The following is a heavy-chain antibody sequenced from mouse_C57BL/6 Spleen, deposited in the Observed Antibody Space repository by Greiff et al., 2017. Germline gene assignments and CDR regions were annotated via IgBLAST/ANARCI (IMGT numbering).Heavy chain of an antibody. CDR3: ARGDYGSFDY. J-gene: IGHJ2*01. D-gene: IGHD1-1*01. V-gene: IGHV1-80*01. CDR1: GYAFSSYW. CDR2: IYPGDGDT. Sequence: QVQLQQSGAELVKPGASVKISCKASGYAFSSYWMNWVKQRPGKGLEWIGQIYPGDGDTTYNGKFQGKATLTADKSSSTAYMQLSSLTSEDSAVYFCARGDYGSFDYWGQGTTLTVSS.